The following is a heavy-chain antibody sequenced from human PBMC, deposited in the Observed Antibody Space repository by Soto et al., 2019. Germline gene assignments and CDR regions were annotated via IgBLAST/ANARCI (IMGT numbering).Heavy chain of an antibody. CDR1: GGSISSGDYY. CDR2: IYYSGST. D-gene: IGHD7-27*01. CDR3: ARRPRGKLGIRPFDY. Sequence: QVQLQESGPGLVKPSQTLSLTCTVSGGSISSGDYYWSWIRQPPGKGLEWIGYIYYSGSTYYNPHLKSRVTISVHTSKNQFSLKLSSVTAADTTVYYCARRPRGKLGIRPFDYWGQGTLVTVSS. V-gene: IGHV4-30-4*01. J-gene: IGHJ4*02.